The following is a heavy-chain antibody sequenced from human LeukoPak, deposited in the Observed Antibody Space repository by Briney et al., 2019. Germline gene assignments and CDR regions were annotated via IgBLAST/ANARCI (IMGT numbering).Heavy chain of an antibody. Sequence: PGGSLRLSCAASGFTFSGSAMHWVRQASGKGLEWVGRIRSKANNYATAYTASVKGRFTISRDDSKSTAYLQMHSLKTDDTAVYNCTRRYGSGSYYFDYWGQGTLVTVSS. J-gene: IGHJ4*02. CDR1: GFTFSGSA. V-gene: IGHV3-73*01. CDR2: IRSKANNYAT. D-gene: IGHD3-10*01. CDR3: TRRYGSGSYYFDY.